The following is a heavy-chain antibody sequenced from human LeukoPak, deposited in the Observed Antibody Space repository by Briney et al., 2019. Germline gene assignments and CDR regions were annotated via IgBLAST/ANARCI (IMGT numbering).Heavy chain of an antibody. D-gene: IGHD2-15*01. CDR2: IYTSGST. V-gene: IGHV4-61*02. Sequence: PSETLSLTCTVSGGSISSGSYFWSWVRQPAGKGLEWIGRIYTSGSTNYNPSLKSRVTISVNTSKNQFSLKLSSVTAADTAVYYCASDRIEVDAFDIWGQGTMVTVSS. J-gene: IGHJ3*02. CDR3: ASDRIEVDAFDI. CDR1: GGSISSGSYF.